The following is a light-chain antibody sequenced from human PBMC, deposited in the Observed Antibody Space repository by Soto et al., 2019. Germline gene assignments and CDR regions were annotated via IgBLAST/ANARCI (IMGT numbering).Light chain of an antibody. CDR2: EVS. CDR3: MQSTQLPPT. J-gene: IGKJ5*01. CDR1: QSLLHITGETF. V-gene: IGKV2D-29*02. Sequence: DIVMTHSPLSVPVTPGEPASISCKSSQSLLHITGETFLFWYLQKPGQSPQLLIYEVSTRVSGVPDRFSGSGSGTDFTLEISRVETDDVGIYYCMQSTQLPPTFGQGTRLEIK.